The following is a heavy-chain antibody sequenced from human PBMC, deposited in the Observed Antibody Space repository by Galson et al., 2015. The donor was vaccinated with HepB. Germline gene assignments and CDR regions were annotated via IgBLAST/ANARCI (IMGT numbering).Heavy chain of an antibody. CDR3: ARSRASDF. CDR2: ISSTSSAI. J-gene: IGHJ4*02. Sequence: SLRLSCAASGFTFSSSTMNWVRQAPGKGLEWVSSISSTSSAIYYADSVKGRFTISRDNAKNSLYLQMNSLRDEDTAVYYCARSRASDFWGQGTLVTVSS. CDR1: GFTFSSST. D-gene: IGHD1-26*01. V-gene: IGHV3-48*02.